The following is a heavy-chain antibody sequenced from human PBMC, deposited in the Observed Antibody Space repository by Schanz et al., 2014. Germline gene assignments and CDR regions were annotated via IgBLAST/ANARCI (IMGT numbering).Heavy chain of an antibody. CDR3: ARGTMPGTFDI. J-gene: IGHJ3*02. CDR1: GYTTFTDYY. D-gene: IGHD2-2*01. V-gene: IGHV1-2*04. CDR2: INPNSGDT. Sequence: QVQLVQSGAEVKKPGASVKVSCKASGYTTFTDYYIHWVRQAPGQGLEWMGWINPNSGDTNYAQKFQGWVTMTRDTSISTAYMELSSLRYEDTALYYCARGTMPGTFDIWGQGTMXTVSS.